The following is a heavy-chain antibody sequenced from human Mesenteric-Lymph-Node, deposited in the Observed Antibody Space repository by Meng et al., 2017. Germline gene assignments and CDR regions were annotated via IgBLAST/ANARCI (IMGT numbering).Heavy chain of an antibody. D-gene: IGHD2-2*01. CDR3: ARDPGGEAAIGL. Sequence: EVQLVESGGGLVKPGGSLRLSCAASGFTFSSYSMNWVRQAPGKGLEWVSSISSSSSYIYYADSVKGRFTNSRDNAKNSLYLQMNSLRAEDTALYYCARDPGGEAAIGLWGRGTLVTVSS. CDR1: GFTFSSYS. V-gene: IGHV3-21*01. J-gene: IGHJ2*01. CDR2: ISSSSSYI.